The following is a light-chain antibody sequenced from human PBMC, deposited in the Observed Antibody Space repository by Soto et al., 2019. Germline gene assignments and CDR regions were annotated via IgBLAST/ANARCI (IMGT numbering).Light chain of an antibody. CDR2: GAS. CDR1: QTVGSDY. V-gene: IGKV3-20*01. J-gene: IGKJ1*01. CDR3: QQYRTSAQT. Sequence: EIVLTQSPGTLSLSSGESATLSCRASQTVGSDYLAWYQQRPGQAPRLLIYGASSRATGIPDRFSGSGSGTDFTLTISRLEPEDFAMYFCQQYRTSAQTFGQGTKVEIK.